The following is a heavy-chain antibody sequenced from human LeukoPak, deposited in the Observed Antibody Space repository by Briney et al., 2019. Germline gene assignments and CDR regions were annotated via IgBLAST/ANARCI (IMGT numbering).Heavy chain of an antibody. Sequence: SETLTLTCTVSGGSISSHYWSWIRQPPGKGLEWIGYIYYSGSTNYNPSLKSRVTISVDTSKNQFSLKLSSVTAADTAVYYCAREGESAFDIWGQGTMVTVSS. CDR2: IYYSGST. CDR3: AREGESAFDI. D-gene: IGHD2-21*01. J-gene: IGHJ3*02. CDR1: GGSISSHY. V-gene: IGHV4-59*11.